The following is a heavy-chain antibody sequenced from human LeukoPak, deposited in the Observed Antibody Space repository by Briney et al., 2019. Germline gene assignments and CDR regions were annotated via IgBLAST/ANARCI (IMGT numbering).Heavy chain of an antibody. CDR1: GFTFSSYA. V-gene: IGHV3-30-3*01. CDR3: ARSPFIVVVPAAVRFDY. D-gene: IGHD2-2*01. Sequence: QPGGSLRLSCAASGFTFSSYAMHWVRQAPGKGLEWVAVISYDGSNKYYADSVKGRFTISRDNSKNPLYLQMNSLRAEDTAVYYCARSPFIVVVPAAVRFDYWGQGTLVTVSS. CDR2: ISYDGSNK. J-gene: IGHJ4*02.